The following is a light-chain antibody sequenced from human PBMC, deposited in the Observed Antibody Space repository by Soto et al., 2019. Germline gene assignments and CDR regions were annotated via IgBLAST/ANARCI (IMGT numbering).Light chain of an antibody. J-gene: IGLJ2*01. V-gene: IGLV2-14*03. CDR3: TSYTRDRTIV. CDR1: SSDVGGYNY. Sequence: QSALTQPASVSGSPGQSITFSCTGTSSDVGGYNYVCWYQQHHPGKAPKLIIYDVSNRPSGVSSRFSGSKCGNTASLTTSGLPAEDEADYYCTSYTRDRTIVFGGGTKLTVL. CDR2: DVS.